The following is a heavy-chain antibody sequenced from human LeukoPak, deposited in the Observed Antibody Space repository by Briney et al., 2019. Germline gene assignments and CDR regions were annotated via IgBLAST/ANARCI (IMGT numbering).Heavy chain of an antibody. CDR3: AKRGNDWDAFDI. V-gene: IGHV1-46*01. CDR1: GYTFTNYY. J-gene: IGHJ3*02. D-gene: IGHD3-9*01. CDR2: INPSGVST. Sequence: ASVKVSCMASGYTFTNYYIHWVRQPPRQGLEWMGIINPSGVSTPYAQKFQGRVTMTSDTSTSTVYMELSSLRSEDTALYYCAKRGNDWDAFDIWGQGTMVTVSS.